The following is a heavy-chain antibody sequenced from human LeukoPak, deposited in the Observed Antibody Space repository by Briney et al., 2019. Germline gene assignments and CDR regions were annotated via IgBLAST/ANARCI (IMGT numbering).Heavy chain of an antibody. V-gene: IGHV4-34*01. CDR3: ARLRGYFDY. D-gene: IGHD1-26*01. Sequence: PSETLSLTCAVYGGSFSGYYWSWIRQPPGKGLEWIGEINHSGSTNYNPSLKSRVTISVDTSKNQFSLKLSSVTAADTAVYYCARLRGYFDYWGQGTLVTVSS. CDR1: GGSFSGYY. J-gene: IGHJ4*02. CDR2: INHSGST.